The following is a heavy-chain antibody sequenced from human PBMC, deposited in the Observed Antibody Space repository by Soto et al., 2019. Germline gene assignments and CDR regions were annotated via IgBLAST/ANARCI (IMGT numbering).Heavy chain of an antibody. J-gene: IGHJ6*02. Sequence: ASVEVSCKASGYSFTTQSMMWVRQAPGQRPEWMGWINTGNGNTRYSPKFQGRVNITRDTSASTAYMELSSLKSEDTAVYYCARGEQLYHYYYGMDVWGQGSTVTVSS. CDR2: INTGNGNT. CDR1: GYSFTTQS. V-gene: IGHV1-3*04. CDR3: ARGEQLYHYYYGMDV.